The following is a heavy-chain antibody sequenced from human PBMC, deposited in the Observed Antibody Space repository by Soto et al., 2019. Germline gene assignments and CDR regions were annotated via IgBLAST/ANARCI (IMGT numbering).Heavy chain of an antibody. D-gene: IGHD3-3*01. V-gene: IGHV3-23*01. CDR3: VKGREYYDFWSGSPPFDY. Sequence: HPGGSLRLSCAASGFTFSSYAMSWVRQAPGKGLEWVSAISGSGGSTYYADSVKGRLTISRDNSKNTLYLQMNSLRAEDTAVYYCVKGREYYDFWSGSPPFDYWGQGTLVTVSS. CDR1: GFTFSSYA. J-gene: IGHJ4*02. CDR2: ISGSGGST.